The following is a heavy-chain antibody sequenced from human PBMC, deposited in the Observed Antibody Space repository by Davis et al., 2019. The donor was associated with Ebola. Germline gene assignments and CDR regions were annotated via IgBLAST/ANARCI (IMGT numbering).Heavy chain of an antibody. CDR3: ARCSGGTSWDYYYGMDV. J-gene: IGHJ6*02. CDR1: GFTFSSYG. D-gene: IGHD2-15*01. V-gene: IGHV3-21*01. Sequence: GESLKISCAASGFTFSSYGMHWVRQAPGKGLEWVSSISSTSNYIYYADSVKGRFTISRDNAKNSLYLQMNSLRADDTAVYYCARCSGGTSWDYYYGMDVWGQGTTVTVSS. CDR2: ISSTSNYI.